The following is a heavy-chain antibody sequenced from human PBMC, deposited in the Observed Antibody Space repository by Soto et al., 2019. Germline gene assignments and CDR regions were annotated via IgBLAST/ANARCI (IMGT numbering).Heavy chain of an antibody. V-gene: IGHV3-11*01. J-gene: IGHJ6*03. Sequence: PGGSLRLSCAASGFTFSDYYMSWIRQAPGKGLEWVSYISSSGSTIYYADSVKGRFTISRDNAKNSLYLQMNSLRAEDTAVYYCARVPFVFFIVGSCYFLPYYYYYYMDVGGKGPTVTVSS. D-gene: IGHD2-15*01. CDR1: GFTFSDYY. CDR3: ARVPFVFFIVGSCYFLPYYYYYYMDV. CDR2: ISSSGSTI.